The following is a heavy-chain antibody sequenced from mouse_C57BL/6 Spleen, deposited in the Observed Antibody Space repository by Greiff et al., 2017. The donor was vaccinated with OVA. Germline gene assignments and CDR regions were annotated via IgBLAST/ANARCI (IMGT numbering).Heavy chain of an antibody. Sequence: VQLQQSGAELARPGASVKLSCKASGYTFTSYGISWVKQRTGQGLEWIGVIYPRSGNTYYNEKFKGKATLTADKSSSTAYMELRSLTSEDSAVYFCARWTAQATGYFDYWGQGTTLTVSS. J-gene: IGHJ2*01. CDR1: GYTFTSYG. CDR3: ARWTAQATGYFDY. D-gene: IGHD3-2*02. V-gene: IGHV1-81*01. CDR2: IYPRSGNT.